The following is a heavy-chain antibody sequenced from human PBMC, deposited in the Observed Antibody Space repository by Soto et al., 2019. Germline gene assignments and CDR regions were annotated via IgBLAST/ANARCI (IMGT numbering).Heavy chain of an antibody. CDR3: ATTLSRWLVRDY. J-gene: IGHJ4*02. D-gene: IGHD6-19*01. V-gene: IGHV4-39*01. Sequence: QLQLQESGPGLVKPSETLSLTCTVSGGSISSSSYYWGWIRQPPGKGLEWIGSIYYSGSTYYNQSLKSRVTISVDTSKNQFSLKLSSVTAADTAVYYCATTLSRWLVRDYWGQGTLVTVSS. CDR2: IYYSGST. CDR1: GGSISSSSYY.